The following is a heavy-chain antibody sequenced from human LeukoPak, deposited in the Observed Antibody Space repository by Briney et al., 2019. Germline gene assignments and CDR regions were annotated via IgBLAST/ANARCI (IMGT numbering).Heavy chain of an antibody. V-gene: IGHV4-59*08. CDR3: ARQMAKKWDLPGSFDS. D-gene: IGHD1-26*01. CDR2: IFGNGGT. Sequence: SETLSLTCSVSGGSMSSDYWSWIRQSPGKGLEWIGRIFGNGGTNYSPSFQRRATMSVDTSTRRLSLRLNSMTAADTAVYYCARQMAKKWDLPGSFDSWGQGTLVTVS. J-gene: IGHJ4*02. CDR1: GGSMSSDY.